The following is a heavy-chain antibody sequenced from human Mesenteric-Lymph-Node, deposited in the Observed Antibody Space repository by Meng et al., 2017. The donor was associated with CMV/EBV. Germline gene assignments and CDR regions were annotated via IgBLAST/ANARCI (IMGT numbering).Heavy chain of an antibody. D-gene: IGHD3-16*01. CDR3: AKDVRGSGLIDHYYGVDV. J-gene: IGHJ6*02. Sequence: ASVKVSCKASGYTFTGYYMHWVRQAPGQGLEWMGWINPNSGGTNYAQKFQGRVTMTRDTSISTAYMEMSRLRPEDTAVYYCAKDVRGSGLIDHYYGVDVWGQGTTVTVSS. CDR2: INPNSGGT. CDR1: GYTFTGYY. V-gene: IGHV1-2*02.